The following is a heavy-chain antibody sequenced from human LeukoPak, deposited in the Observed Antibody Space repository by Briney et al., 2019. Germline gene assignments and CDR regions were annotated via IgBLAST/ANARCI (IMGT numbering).Heavy chain of an antibody. CDR2: IYHSGST. J-gene: IGHJ4*02. CDR1: GYSISSGYY. CDR3: ARVSEDYYDSSGYVFDY. Sequence: SETLSLTCTVSGYSISSGYYWGWIRQPPGKGLEWIGSIYHSGSTYYNPSLKSRVTISVDTSKNQFSLKLSSVTAADTAVYYCARVSEDYYDSSGYVFDYWGQGTLVTVSS. D-gene: IGHD3-22*01. V-gene: IGHV4-38-2*02.